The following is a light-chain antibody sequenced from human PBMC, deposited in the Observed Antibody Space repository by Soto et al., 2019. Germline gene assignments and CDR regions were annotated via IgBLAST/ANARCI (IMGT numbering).Light chain of an antibody. CDR1: QSISSY. J-gene: IGKJ1*01. Sequence: DIQMTQSPSSLSASVGDRVTITCRASQSISSYLNWYQQKPGKAPKLLIYAASSLQSGVPSRFSGSGSGTDFTLNISSLQPEDFAPYYCQQSYSPTWTLGQGTKVDIK. CDR3: QQSYSPTWT. CDR2: AAS. V-gene: IGKV1-39*01.